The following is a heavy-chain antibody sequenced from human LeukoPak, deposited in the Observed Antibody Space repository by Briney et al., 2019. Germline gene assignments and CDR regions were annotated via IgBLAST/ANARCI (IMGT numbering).Heavy chain of an antibody. D-gene: IGHD2-2*01. CDR2: IRSKANSYAT. V-gene: IGHV3-73*01. J-gene: IGHJ4*02. Sequence: GGSLRLSCEASGFTFSGFDMYWVRQASGKGLEWVGHIRSKANSYATAYAASVKGRVTISRDNAKNSLYLQMNSLRAEDTAVYYCARRRCSSTSCFFDYWGQGTLVTVSS. CDR3: ARRRCSSTSCFFDY. CDR1: GFTFSGFD.